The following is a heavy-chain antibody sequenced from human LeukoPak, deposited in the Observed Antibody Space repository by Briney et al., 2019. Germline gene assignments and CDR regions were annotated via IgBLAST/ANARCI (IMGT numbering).Heavy chain of an antibody. J-gene: IGHJ1*01. CDR2: IYYSGST. CDR1: GGSISSYY. V-gene: IGHV4-59*01. CDR3: ARGDYDILTGYYPEYFQH. Sequence: SETLSLTCTVSGGSISSYYWSWIRQPPGKGLEWIGYIYYSGSTNYNPSLKSRVTISVDTSKNQFSLKLSSVTAADTAVYYCARGDYDILTGYYPEYFQHWGQGTLVTVSS. D-gene: IGHD3-9*01.